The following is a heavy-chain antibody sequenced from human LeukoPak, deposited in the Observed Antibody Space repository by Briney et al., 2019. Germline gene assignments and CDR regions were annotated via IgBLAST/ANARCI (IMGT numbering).Heavy chain of an antibody. J-gene: IGHJ4*02. Sequence: SETLSLTCTVSGGSISGYYWSWIRQPPGKGLEWIGYIYYSGSTNYNPSLKSRLTISVDTSKNQFSLKLGSVTAADTAVYYCARVRGNYFPDYWGQGTLVTVSS. CDR1: GGSISGYY. D-gene: IGHD4-11*01. CDR2: IYYSGST. CDR3: ARVRGNYFPDY. V-gene: IGHV4-59*01.